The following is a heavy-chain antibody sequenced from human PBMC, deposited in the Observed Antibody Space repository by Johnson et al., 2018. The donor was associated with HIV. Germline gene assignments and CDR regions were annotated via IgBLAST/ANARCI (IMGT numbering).Heavy chain of an antibody. CDR1: GFTFSDYY. D-gene: IGHD3-10*01. CDR2: ISSSGSTI. V-gene: IGHV3-11*01. Sequence: QVQLVESGGGLVKPGGSLRLSCAASGFTFSDYYMSWIRQAPGKGLEWVSYISSSGSTIYYADSVKGRFTISRDNAKNSLYLQMNGLKTEDTAMYYCTTMSALWFGDIHVFGDGFDIWGQGTMVTVSS. J-gene: IGHJ3*02. CDR3: TTMSALWFGDIHVFGDGFDI.